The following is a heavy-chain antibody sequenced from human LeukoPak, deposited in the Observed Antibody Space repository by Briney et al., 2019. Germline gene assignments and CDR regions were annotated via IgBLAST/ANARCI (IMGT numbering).Heavy chain of an antibody. J-gene: IGHJ4*01. V-gene: IGHV3-23*01. CDR2: ISGSGGST. CDR1: GFIFTSYA. CDR3: ARDTRGESDY. D-gene: IGHD2-2*01. Sequence: GGSLRLSCAASGFIFTSYAMSWVRQAPGKGLEWVAGISGSGGSTYHIDSVKGRLTISRDNSKNTLSLQMDSLRAEDTAMYYCARDTRGESDYRGHGTLVTVSS.